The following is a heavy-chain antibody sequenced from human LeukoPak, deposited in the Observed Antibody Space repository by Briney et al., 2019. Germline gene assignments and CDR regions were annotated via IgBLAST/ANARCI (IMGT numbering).Heavy chain of an antibody. Sequence: SETLSLTCAVYGGSFSGYYWSWIRQPPGKGLEWIGEINHSGSTNYNPSLKSRVTISVDTSKNQFSLKLSSVTAADTAVYYCARGTGDFSSGYYAVFDYWGQGTLVTVSS. D-gene: IGHD3-22*01. CDR2: INHSGST. CDR1: GGSFSGYY. J-gene: IGHJ4*02. CDR3: ARGTGDFSSGYYAVFDY. V-gene: IGHV4-34*01.